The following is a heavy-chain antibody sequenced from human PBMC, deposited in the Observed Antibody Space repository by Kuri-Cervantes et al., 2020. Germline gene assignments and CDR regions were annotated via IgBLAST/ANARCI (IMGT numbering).Heavy chain of an antibody. Sequence: GESLKISCAASGFTFSSYGMHWVRQAPGKGLERVAVIWYDGSNKYYADSVKGRFTISRDNSKNTLYLQMNSLRAEDTAVYYCAKDKEDRVFDYWGQGTLVTVSS. CDR2: IWYDGSNK. CDR3: AKDKEDRVFDY. V-gene: IGHV3-30*02. J-gene: IGHJ4*02. CDR1: GFTFSSYG.